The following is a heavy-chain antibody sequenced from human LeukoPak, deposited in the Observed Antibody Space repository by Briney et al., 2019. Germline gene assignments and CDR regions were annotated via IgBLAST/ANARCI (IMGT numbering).Heavy chain of an antibody. CDR2: IWYDGSNK. CDR3: ARVQGHPPNGLDI. V-gene: IGHV3-33*08. CDR1: EFIFSSFA. D-gene: IGHD2-8*01. Sequence: AGGSLRLSCAASEFIFSSFAMHWVRQAPGKGLEWVAVIWYDGSNKYYADSVKGRFTISRDNSKNTLYLQMNSLRAEDTAVYYCARVQGHPPNGLDIWGQGTMVTVSS. J-gene: IGHJ3*02.